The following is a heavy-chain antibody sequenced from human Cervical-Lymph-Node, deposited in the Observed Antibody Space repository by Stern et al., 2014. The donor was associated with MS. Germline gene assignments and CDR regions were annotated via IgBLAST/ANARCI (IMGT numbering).Heavy chain of an antibody. CDR1: GFTFSIFS. Sequence: EVQLVESGGGLVQPGGSLRLSCAASGFTFSIFSMNWVRQAPGKGLEWAAYIGSGSSTIYYADSVKGRFTISRDNAKNSLYLQMNSLRVEDTAVYYRARASGKGIDPWGQGTLVSVSS. CDR3: ARASGKGIDP. J-gene: IGHJ5*02. D-gene: IGHD3-10*01. CDR2: IGSGSSTI. V-gene: IGHV3-48*01.